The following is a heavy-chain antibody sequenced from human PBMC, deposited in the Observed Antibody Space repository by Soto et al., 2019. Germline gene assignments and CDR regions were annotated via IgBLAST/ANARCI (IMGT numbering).Heavy chain of an antibody. D-gene: IGHD3-3*01. Sequence: QVQLQQWGAGLLKPSETLSLTCAVYGGSFSGYYWSWIRQPPGKGLEWIGEINHSGSTNYNPSLKSRVTISADASKNQFSLKLSSVTAAGTAVYYCAGRYVLRLLSTTYYYYGMDVWGQGTTVTVSS. CDR2: INHSGST. CDR3: AGRYVLRLLSTTYYYYGMDV. CDR1: GGSFSGYY. J-gene: IGHJ6*02. V-gene: IGHV4-34*01.